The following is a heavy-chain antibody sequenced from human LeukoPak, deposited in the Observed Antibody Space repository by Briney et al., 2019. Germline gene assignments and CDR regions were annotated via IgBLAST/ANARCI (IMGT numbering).Heavy chain of an antibody. Sequence: PSETLSLTCAVYGGSFSGYYWSWIRQPPGKGLEWIGEINHSGSTNYNPSLKSRVTISVDTSKNQFSLKLSSVTAADTAVYYCARRDENYDFWSGYRRGDAFDIWGQGTMVTVSS. J-gene: IGHJ3*02. V-gene: IGHV4-34*01. CDR2: INHSGST. CDR1: GGSFSGYY. CDR3: ARRDENYDFWSGYRRGDAFDI. D-gene: IGHD3-3*01.